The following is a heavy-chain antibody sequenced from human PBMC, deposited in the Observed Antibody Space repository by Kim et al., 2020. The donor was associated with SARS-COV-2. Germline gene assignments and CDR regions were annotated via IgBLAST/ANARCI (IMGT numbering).Heavy chain of an antibody. J-gene: IGHJ6*02. V-gene: IGHV4-31*03. D-gene: IGHD1-26*01. CDR1: GGSISSGGYY. CDR3: ARDFRYSGSYYYYYGMDV. CDR2: IYYSGST. Sequence: SETLSLTCTVSGGSISSGGYYWSWIRQHPGKGLEWIGYIYYSGSTYYNPSLKSRVTISVDTSKNQFSLKLSSVTAADTAVYYCARDFRYSGSYYYYYGMDVWGQGTTVTVSS.